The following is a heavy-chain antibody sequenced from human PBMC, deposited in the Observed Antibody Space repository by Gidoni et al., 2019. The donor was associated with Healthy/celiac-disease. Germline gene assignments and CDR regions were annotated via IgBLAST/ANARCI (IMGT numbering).Heavy chain of an antibody. Sequence: EVQLVESGGGLVQPGGSLRLSGAASGFTFSSYSMNWVRQAPGKGLEWVSYISSSSSTIYYADSVKGRFTISSDNAKNSLYLQMTSLRAEDTAVYYCARLIIAAAWYYFDYWGQGTLVTVSS. CDR2: ISSSSSTI. J-gene: IGHJ4*02. CDR3: ARLIIAAAWYYFDY. CDR1: GFTFSSYS. D-gene: IGHD6-13*01. V-gene: IGHV3-48*01.